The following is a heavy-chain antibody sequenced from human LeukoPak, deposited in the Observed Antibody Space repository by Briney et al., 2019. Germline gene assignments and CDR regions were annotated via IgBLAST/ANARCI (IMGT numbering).Heavy chain of an antibody. CDR2: IYSGGST. Sequence: PGGSLRLFCAASGFNVSSNYMSWVRQAPGKGLEWVSVIYSGGSTYYADSVKGRLTISRDNSKNTLYLQMNSLRAEDTAVYYCARVSYDSSGYYFDYWGQGTLVTVSS. V-gene: IGHV3-53*01. CDR1: GFNVSSNY. CDR3: ARVSYDSSGYYFDY. J-gene: IGHJ4*02. D-gene: IGHD3-22*01.